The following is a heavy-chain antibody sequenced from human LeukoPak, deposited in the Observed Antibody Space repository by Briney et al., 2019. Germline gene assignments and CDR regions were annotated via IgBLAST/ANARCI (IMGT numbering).Heavy chain of an antibody. J-gene: IGHJ4*02. CDR1: AFTFSSYA. Sequence: GGSLRLSCAASAFTFSSYAMHWVRQAPGKGLEWVAVISYDGSNKYYADSVKGRFTISRDNSKNTLYLQMNSLRAEDTAVYYCARDSTYYDFWSGYQSGTIDYWGQGTLVTVSS. CDR2: ISYDGSNK. D-gene: IGHD3-3*01. CDR3: ARDSTYYDFWSGYQSGTIDY. V-gene: IGHV3-30-3*01.